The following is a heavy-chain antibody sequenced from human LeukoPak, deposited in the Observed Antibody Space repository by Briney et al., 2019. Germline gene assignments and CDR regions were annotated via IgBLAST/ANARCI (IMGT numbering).Heavy chain of an antibody. CDR3: ARPLLEYSSSWTGYWHFDL. J-gene: IGHJ2*01. CDR2: ISSSSSYI. V-gene: IGHV3-21*01. CDR1: GFTFSSYS. D-gene: IGHD6-13*01. Sequence: GGSLRLSCAASGFTFSSYSMNWVRQAPGKGLEWVSSISSSSSYIYYADSVKGRFTISRDNAKNSLYLQMNSLRAEDTAVYYCARPLLEYSSSWTGYWHFDLWGRGTLVTVSS.